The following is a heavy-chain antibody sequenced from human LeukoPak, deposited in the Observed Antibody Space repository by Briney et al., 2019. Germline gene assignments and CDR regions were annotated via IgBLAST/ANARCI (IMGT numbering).Heavy chain of an antibody. D-gene: IGHD4-17*01. CDR3: ARDPTTVTTLPYYFDF. V-gene: IGHV4-34*01. J-gene: IGHJ4*02. CDR2: INDRGRT. CDR1: GGSFSGYH. Sequence: PSETLSLTCAVHGGSFSGYHWNWIPQSPEKGLEWIGEINDRGRTNYNPSLKSRVSLSVDTSRKEFSLKLSAVTAADTAVYYCARDPTTVTTLPYYFDFWGQGTLVTVSS.